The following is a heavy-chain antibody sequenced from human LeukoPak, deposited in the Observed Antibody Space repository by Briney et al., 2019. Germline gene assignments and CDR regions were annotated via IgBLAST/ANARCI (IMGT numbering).Heavy chain of an antibody. D-gene: IGHD6-6*01. Sequence: GESLKISCEASGYTFINYWIAWVRQMPGKGLEWMGIIFPDDSDTRYNPSFQGQVTISADKSSNTAYLQWSSLTASDTAMYYCARREYSSSSFYFDNWGQGTTVTVSS. V-gene: IGHV5-51*01. J-gene: IGHJ4*03. CDR2: IFPDDSDT. CDR3: ARREYSSSSFYFDN. CDR1: GYTFINYW.